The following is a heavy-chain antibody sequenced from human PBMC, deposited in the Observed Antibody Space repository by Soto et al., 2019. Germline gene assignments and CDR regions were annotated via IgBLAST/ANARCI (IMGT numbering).Heavy chain of an antibody. CDR3: SRGITLNLAVQGDAPANYYFDS. CDR2: INHSGRT. J-gene: IGHJ4*02. V-gene: IGHV4-34*01. Sequence: PSETLSLTCAVYGGSLSGYYWSWIRQPQGKGREWIGEINHSGRTTENTSLKGRVTISVYTSKKQFSLTLRSVTASDTAVYYCSRGITLNLAVQGDAPANYYFDSWGQGSLVTAPQ. D-gene: IGHD3-10*01. CDR1: GGSLSGYY.